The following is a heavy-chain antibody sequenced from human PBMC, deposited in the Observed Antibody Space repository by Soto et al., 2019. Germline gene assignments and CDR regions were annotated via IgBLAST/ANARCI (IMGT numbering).Heavy chain of an antibody. CDR2: IYYNGNT. J-gene: IGHJ4*02. CDR1: GFTFSSYA. V-gene: IGHV4-30-4*08. Sequence: LRLSCAASGFTFSSYAMSWVRQAPGKGLEWIGYIYYNGNTYYNPSLKSRVTLSVDTSKNQFSLELSSVTAADTAVYYCARTREIYGLFDYWGQGTLVTVSS. CDR3: ARTREIYGLFDY. D-gene: IGHD3-10*01.